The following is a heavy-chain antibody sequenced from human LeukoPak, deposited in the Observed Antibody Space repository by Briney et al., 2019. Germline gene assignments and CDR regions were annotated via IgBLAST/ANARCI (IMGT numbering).Heavy chain of an antibody. D-gene: IGHD2-2*01. Sequence: SGGSLRLSCAASGFTFSSYSMNWVRQAPGKGLEWVSYISSSSSTIYYADSVKGRFTISRDNAKNSLYLQMNSLRAVDTAVYYCARDSRYCSSTSCYDWFDPWGQGTLVTVSS. CDR1: GFTFSSYS. V-gene: IGHV3-48*01. CDR2: ISSSSSTI. J-gene: IGHJ5*02. CDR3: ARDSRYCSSTSCYDWFDP.